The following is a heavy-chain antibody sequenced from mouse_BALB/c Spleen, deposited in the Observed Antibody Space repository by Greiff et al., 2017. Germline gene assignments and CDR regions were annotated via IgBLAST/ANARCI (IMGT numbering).Heavy chain of an antibody. CDR1: GFNIKDYY. D-gene: IGHD6-2*01. V-gene: IGHV14-1*02. Sequence: EVKLQESGAELVRPGALVKLSCKASGFNIKDYYMHWVKQRPEQGLEWIGWIDPENGNTIYDPKFQGKASITADTSSNTAYLQLSSLTSEDTAVYYCARRSPYYYAMDYWGQGTSVTVSS. CDR3: ARRSPYYYAMDY. CDR2: IDPENGNT. J-gene: IGHJ4*01.